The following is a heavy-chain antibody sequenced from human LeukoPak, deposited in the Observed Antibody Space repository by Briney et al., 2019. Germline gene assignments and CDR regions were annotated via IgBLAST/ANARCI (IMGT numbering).Heavy chain of an antibody. Sequence: PSETLSLTCNVSGGSISNYYWNWIRQPAGKGLEWIGRVHASGSFRYNPSFNSRVTMSLDTSKNQVSLKVTYATAADTAVYFCARDQSGSGGHNNDAFDIWGHGTMVTVSS. CDR1: GGSISNYY. J-gene: IGHJ3*02. V-gene: IGHV4-4*07. CDR2: VHASGSF. CDR3: ARDQSGSGGHNNDAFDI. D-gene: IGHD3-16*01.